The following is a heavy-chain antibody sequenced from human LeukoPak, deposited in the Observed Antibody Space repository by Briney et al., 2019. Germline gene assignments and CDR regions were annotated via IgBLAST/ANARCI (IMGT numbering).Heavy chain of an antibody. Sequence: PSETLSLTCTVSGASVGSAGYHWSWIRQPPGGGLEWIGYIYYISNTNYNPSLKSRVTMSVDPSKNQFSLKLSSVTAADTAVYYCARLPRGAAAGRNTVYWGQGTLVTVSS. CDR1: GASVGSAGYH. J-gene: IGHJ4*02. V-gene: IGHV4-61*08. D-gene: IGHD6-13*01. CDR2: IYYISNT. CDR3: ARLPRGAAAGRNTVY.